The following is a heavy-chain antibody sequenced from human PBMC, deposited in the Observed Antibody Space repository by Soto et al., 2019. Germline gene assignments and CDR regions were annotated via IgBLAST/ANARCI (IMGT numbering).Heavy chain of an antibody. D-gene: IGHD3-3*02. CDR2: FLASGGNT. V-gene: IGHV1-46*01. J-gene: IGHJ4*02. CDR1: GYSFFSYY. CDR3: ARGGATIFGVIDS. Sequence: ASVKVSCKASGYSFFSYYIHWVRQAPGQGLEWMGRFLASGGNTFYAQRFRGRVSMTRDTSSTNTVSLELTSLTSEDTVVYYCARGGATIFGVIDSWGQGTRVTVSS.